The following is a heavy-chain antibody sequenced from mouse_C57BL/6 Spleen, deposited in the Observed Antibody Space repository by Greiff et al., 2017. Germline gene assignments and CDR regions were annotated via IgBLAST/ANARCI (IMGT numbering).Heavy chain of an antibody. CDR2: IDPSDSYT. J-gene: IGHJ3*01. CDR1: GYTFTSYW. Sequence: VQLQQPGAELVKPGASVKLSCKASGYTFTSYWMQWVKQRPGQGLEWIGEIDPSDSYTNYNQKFKGKATLTVDTSSSTAYMQLSSLTSEDSAVYYCARMFAYWGQGTLVTVSA. V-gene: IGHV1-50*01. CDR3: ARMFAY.